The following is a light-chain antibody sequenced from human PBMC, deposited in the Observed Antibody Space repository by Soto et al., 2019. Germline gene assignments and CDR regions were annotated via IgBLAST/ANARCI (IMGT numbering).Light chain of an antibody. CDR1: QSVSSSY. CDR2: GAS. J-gene: IGKJ1*01. CDR3: QQYGSSPRT. Sequence: EILLTQSPGTVSLSPGERATLSCRASQSVSSSYLAWYQQKPGQAPRLLIYGASSRATGIPDRFSGSGSGTDFTLTISRLEPEDFAVYYCQQYGSSPRTFGQGTKVEIK. V-gene: IGKV3-20*01.